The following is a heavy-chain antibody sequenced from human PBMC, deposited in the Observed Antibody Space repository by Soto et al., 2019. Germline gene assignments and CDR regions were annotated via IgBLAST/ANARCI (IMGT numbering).Heavy chain of an antibody. CDR1: GFTFSSYG. CDR3: AKDLRAARLGSYYYYYYGMDV. CDR2: ISYDGSNK. J-gene: IGHJ6*02. Sequence: GGSLRLSCAASGFTFSSYGMHWVRQAPGKGLEWVAVISYDGSNKYYADSVKGRFTISRDNSKNTLYLQMNSLRAEDTAVYYCAKDLRAARLGSYYYYYYGMDVWGQGTTVTVSS. D-gene: IGHD6-6*01. V-gene: IGHV3-30*18.